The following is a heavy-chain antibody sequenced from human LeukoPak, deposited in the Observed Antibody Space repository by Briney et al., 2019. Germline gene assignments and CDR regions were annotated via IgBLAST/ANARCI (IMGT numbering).Heavy chain of an antibody. Sequence: GGSLRLSCAASGLTFSIYSMNWVRQAPGKGLEWVSSISSSSSYIYYADSVKGRFTISRDDAKNSLYLQMNSLRAEDTAVYYCVRDKWVAFDRWGQGTMVTVSS. V-gene: IGHV3-21*03. CDR3: VRDKWVAFDR. CDR1: GLTFSIYS. D-gene: IGHD1-26*01. J-gene: IGHJ3*02. CDR2: ISSSSSYI.